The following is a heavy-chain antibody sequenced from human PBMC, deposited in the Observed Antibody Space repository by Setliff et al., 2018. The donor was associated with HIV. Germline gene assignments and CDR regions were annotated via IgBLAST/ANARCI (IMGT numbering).Heavy chain of an antibody. V-gene: IGHV4-34*01. J-gene: IGHJ1*01. CDR2: INHSGST. D-gene: IGHD2-15*01. CDR3: ARARRAGSGPKYFQH. CDR1: GGSFNGYY. Sequence: SETLSLTCAVYGGSFNGYYWSWIRQPPGKGLEWIGEINHSGSTNYNPSLKSRVTMSVDKSKNQFSLRLSSVSAADTAVYYCARARRAGSGPKYFQHWGQGTLVTVSS.